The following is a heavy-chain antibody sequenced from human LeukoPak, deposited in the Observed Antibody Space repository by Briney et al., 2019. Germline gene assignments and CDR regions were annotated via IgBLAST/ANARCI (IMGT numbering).Heavy chain of an antibody. V-gene: IGHV4-59*01. J-gene: IGHJ4*02. CDR1: GGSISSYY. CDR3: ARGKSGYSYGALFDY. CDR2: IYYSGST. Sequence: PSETLSLTCTVSGGSISSYYWSWIRQPPGKGLEWIGYIYYSGSTNYNPSLKSRVTISVDTSKNQFSLKLSSVTAADTAVYYCARGKSGYSYGALFDYWGQGTLVTVSS. D-gene: IGHD5-18*01.